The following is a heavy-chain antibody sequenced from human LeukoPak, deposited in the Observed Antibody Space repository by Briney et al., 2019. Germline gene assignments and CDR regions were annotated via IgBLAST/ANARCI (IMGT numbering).Heavy chain of an antibody. D-gene: IGHD3-10*01. CDR2: MNPNSGNT. J-gene: IGHJ5*02. CDR3: ARRRPITMVRGGPRVLSAGNWFDP. Sequence: ASVKVSCKASGYTFTSYDINWVRQATGQGLEWMGWMNPNSGNTGYAQKFQGRVTMTRNTSISTAYMELSSLRSEDTAVYYCARRRPITMVRGGPRVLSAGNWFDPWGQGTLVTVSS. V-gene: IGHV1-8*01. CDR1: GYTFTSYD.